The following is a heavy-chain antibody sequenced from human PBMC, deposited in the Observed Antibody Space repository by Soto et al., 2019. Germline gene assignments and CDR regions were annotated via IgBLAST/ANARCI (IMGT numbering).Heavy chain of an antibody. D-gene: IGHD6-19*01. Sequence: QVQLVQSGAAVRKPGSSVKVSCKASGGTFTKYAITWVRQAPRQGLEWMGGIVPLPGTTNYAQKFRGRVTISADESTSKAYLELSSLRFEDTAVYYCASGVGGLRGSSGWPDYAFDVCGQGTMVIVSS. J-gene: IGHJ3*01. V-gene: IGHV1-69*01. CDR1: GGTFTKYA. CDR2: IVPLPGTT. CDR3: ASGVGGLRGSSGWPDYAFDV.